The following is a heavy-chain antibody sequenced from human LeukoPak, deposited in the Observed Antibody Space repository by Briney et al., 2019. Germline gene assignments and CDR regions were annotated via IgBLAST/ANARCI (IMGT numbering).Heavy chain of an antibody. V-gene: IGHV3-23*01. J-gene: IGHJ4*02. CDR1: GFIFLSYA. CDR2: ISGSGGST. Sequence: GGSLRLTFAASGFIFLSYACRWVRQAPGKGLEWVSGISGSGGSTYYADSVKGRFTISRDNSKNTLFLQMNTLRAEDTAVYYCARDGTSSGWSFDYWGRGTLVTVSS. CDR3: ARDGTSSGWSFDY. D-gene: IGHD6-19*01.